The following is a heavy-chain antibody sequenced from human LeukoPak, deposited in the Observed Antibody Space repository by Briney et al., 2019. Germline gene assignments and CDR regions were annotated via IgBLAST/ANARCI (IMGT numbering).Heavy chain of an antibody. CDR3: AELGITMIGGV. D-gene: IGHD3-10*02. V-gene: IGHV3-74*01. CDR1: GFTLSSYW. J-gene: IGHJ6*04. Sequence: GGSLRLSCAASGFTLSSYWMHWVRQAPGKGLVWVSRINSDGSSTSYADSVKGRFTISRDNAKNSLYLQMNSLRAEDTAVYYCAELGITMIGGVWGKGTTVTISS. CDR2: INSDGSST.